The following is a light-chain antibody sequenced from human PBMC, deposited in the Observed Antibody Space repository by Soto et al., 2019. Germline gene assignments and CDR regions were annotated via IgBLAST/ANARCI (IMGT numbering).Light chain of an antibody. CDR2: EVS. CDR1: SSDIGTYNF. CDR3: SSYAATSTLV. J-gene: IGLJ3*02. V-gene: IGLV2-14*01. Sequence: QSVLTQPASMSGSPGQSITMSCTGSSSDIGTYNFVSWYQQHAGKAPRLILYEVSNRPSGVSSRFSGSKSGNSASLTISGLQPEDEAHYFCSSYAATSTLVFGGGTKLTVL.